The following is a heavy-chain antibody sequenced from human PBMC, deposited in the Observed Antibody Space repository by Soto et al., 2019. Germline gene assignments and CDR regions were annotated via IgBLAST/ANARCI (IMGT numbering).Heavy chain of an antibody. CDR3: ARKVLGSTSRPDWWYFDL. J-gene: IGHJ2*01. D-gene: IGHD2-2*01. CDR1: GFTFINYA. Sequence: EVQLLESGGGLVQPGGSLRLSCVGSGFTFINYAMNWVRQTPGEGLEWVSTISGGGDRTFDADTVKGRFTISRDNSKNPVNLQMTSLRADDTAVYYCARKVLGSTSRPDWWYFDLWGRGTRVTVSS. CDR2: ISGGGDRT. V-gene: IGHV3-23*01.